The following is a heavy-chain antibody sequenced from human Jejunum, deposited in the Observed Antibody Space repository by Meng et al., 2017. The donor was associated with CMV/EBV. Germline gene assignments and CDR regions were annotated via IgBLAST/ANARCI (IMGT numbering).Heavy chain of an antibody. CDR3: AKDHFDSSGFSFGVSRNDAFNV. V-gene: IGHV3-23*01. CDR1: YA. D-gene: IGHD3-22*01. Sequence: YAMAGVRQAPGKGLEWVSSISASGAGTHYADSVKGRFTISRDNSKNTLYLQMSSLRADDTAVYFCAKDHFDSSGFSFGVSRNDAFNVWGQGTVVTVSS. CDR2: ISASGAGT. J-gene: IGHJ3*01.